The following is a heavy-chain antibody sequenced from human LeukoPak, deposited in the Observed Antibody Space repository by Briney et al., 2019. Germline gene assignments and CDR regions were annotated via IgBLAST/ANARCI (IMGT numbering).Heavy chain of an antibody. Sequence: GGSLRLSCAASGFTFSSYSMNWVRQAPGKGLEWVSYISSSSSTIYYADSVKGRFTISRDNSKNTLYLQMNSLRAEDTAVYYCAKDLVGHIVVVTANYFDYWGQGTLVTVSS. CDR1: GFTFSSYS. D-gene: IGHD2-21*02. J-gene: IGHJ4*02. V-gene: IGHV3-48*01. CDR3: AKDLVGHIVVVTANYFDY. CDR2: ISSSSSTI.